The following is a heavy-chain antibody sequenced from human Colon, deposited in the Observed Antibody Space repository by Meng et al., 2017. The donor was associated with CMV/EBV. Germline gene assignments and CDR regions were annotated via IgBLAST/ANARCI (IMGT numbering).Heavy chain of an antibody. CDR3: AREGYSNFDY. CDR2: IGSDGSIK. Sequence: GESLKISCAASGLTFNGYDLHWVRQAPGKGLEWVAFIGSDGSIKRYADSVKGRLTISRDNSKNTLWLQMHSLRPEDTALYYCAREGYSNFDYWGQGTLVTVSS. V-gene: IGHV3-30*02. D-gene: IGHD4-11*01. J-gene: IGHJ4*02. CDR1: GLTFNGYD.